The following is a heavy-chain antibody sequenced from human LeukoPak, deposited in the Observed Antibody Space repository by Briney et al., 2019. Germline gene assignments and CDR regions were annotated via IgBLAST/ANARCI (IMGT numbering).Heavy chain of an antibody. Sequence: GGSLRLSCAASGFTFSSYWMSWVRQAPGKGLEWVANIKQDGSEKYYVDSVKGRSTISRDNAKNSLYLQMNSLRAEDTAVYYCARVRDYGDFPFYFDYWGQGTLVTVSS. J-gene: IGHJ4*02. CDR3: ARVRDYGDFPFYFDY. D-gene: IGHD4-17*01. V-gene: IGHV3-7*01. CDR2: IKQDGSEK. CDR1: GFTFSSYW.